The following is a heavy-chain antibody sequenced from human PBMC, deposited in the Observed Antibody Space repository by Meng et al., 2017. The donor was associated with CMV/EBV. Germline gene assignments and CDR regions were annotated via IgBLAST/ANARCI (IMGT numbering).Heavy chain of an antibody. CDR2: ISYSGDT. CDR3: ARSPGFWSLDY. J-gene: IGHJ4*02. Sequence: TCAVSGDSISRNLWWSWVRQPPRKGLEWIGEISYSGDTKYNPSLQSRATISSDTTNNRFSLRLNSVTAADTGVYFCARSPGFWSLDYWGRGTLVTVSS. D-gene: IGHD2-8*02. V-gene: IGHV4-4*01. CDR1: GDSISRNLW.